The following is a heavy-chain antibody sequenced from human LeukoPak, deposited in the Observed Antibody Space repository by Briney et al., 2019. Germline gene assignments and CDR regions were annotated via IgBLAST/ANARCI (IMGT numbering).Heavy chain of an antibody. Sequence: SEKVSCKASGGTFSSYAISWVRQAPGQGLEWMGGIIPIFGTANYAQKFQGGVTITADESTSTAYMELSSLRSEDTAVYYCAGCYRSYFDYWGQGTLVTVSS. D-gene: IGHD2-15*01. CDR3: AGCYRSYFDY. CDR2: IIPIFGTA. J-gene: IGHJ4*02. CDR1: GGTFSSYA. V-gene: IGHV1-69*13.